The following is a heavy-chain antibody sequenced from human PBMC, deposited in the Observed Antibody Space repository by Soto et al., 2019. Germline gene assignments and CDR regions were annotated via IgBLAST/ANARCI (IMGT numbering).Heavy chain of an antibody. Sequence: NPSETLSLTCTVSGGSISSGDYCWSWIRQPPGKGLEWIGYIYYSGSTYYNPSLKSRVTISVDTSKNQFSLKLSSVTAADTAVYYCARHNPIRGYSGYDRGVVDYFDYWGQGTLVTVSS. D-gene: IGHD5-12*01. CDR1: GGSISSGDYC. J-gene: IGHJ4*02. V-gene: IGHV4-30-4*01. CDR3: ARHNPIRGYSGYDRGVVDYFDY. CDR2: IYYSGST.